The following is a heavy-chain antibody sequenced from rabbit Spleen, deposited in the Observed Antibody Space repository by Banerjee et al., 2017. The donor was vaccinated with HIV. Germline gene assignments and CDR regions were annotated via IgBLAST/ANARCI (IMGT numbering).Heavy chain of an antibody. Sequence: QEQLVESGGDLVKPEGSLTLTCTASGFTISSSYWICWVRRAPGKGLEWIACIYGGSSGFTYFASWAKGRFTISKTSSTTVTLQMTSLTAADTATYFCARDTSSSFSSYGMDLWGPGTLVTVS. J-gene: IGHJ6*01. CDR2: IYGGSSGFT. CDR1: GFTISSSYW. D-gene: IGHD1-1*01. CDR3: ARDTSSSFSSYGMDL. V-gene: IGHV1S45*01.